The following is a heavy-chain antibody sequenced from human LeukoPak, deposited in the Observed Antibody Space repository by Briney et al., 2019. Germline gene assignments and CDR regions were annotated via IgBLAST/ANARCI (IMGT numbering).Heavy chain of an antibody. CDR3: ARVYDSSGTFDY. Sequence: SETLSLTCTVSGGSISSHYWSWIRQPPGKGLEWIGYIYYSGSTNYNPSLKSRVTISVDTSKNQFSLKLSSVTAADTAVYYCARVYDSSGTFDYSGQGTLVTVSS. CDR2: IYYSGST. D-gene: IGHD3-22*01. CDR1: GGSISSHY. J-gene: IGHJ4*02. V-gene: IGHV4-59*11.